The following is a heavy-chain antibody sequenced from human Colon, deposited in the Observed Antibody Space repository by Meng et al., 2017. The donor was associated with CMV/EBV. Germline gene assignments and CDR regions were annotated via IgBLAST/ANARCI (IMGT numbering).Heavy chain of an antibody. Sequence: GGSLRLSCAASRLTFSSYGMHWVRQAPGKGLEWVATISHDGASQYYADSVRGRFAISRDNSKNPLFLQLSSLRTEDTAVYYCAGEYQLLNTPYFEYWGQGTLVTVSS. CDR1: RLTFSSYG. V-gene: IGHV3-30*09. CDR2: ISHDGASQ. J-gene: IGHJ4*02. CDR3: AGEYQLLNTPYFEY. D-gene: IGHD3-10*01.